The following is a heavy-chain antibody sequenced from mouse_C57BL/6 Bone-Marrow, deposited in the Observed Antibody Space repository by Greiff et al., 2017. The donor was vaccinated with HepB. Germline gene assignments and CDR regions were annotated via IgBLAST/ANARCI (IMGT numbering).Heavy chain of an antibody. CDR2: IDPANGNT. CDR3: ARRWLRGGYAMDY. Sequence: EVQLKQSVAELVRPGDSVKLSCTASGFNIKNTYMHWVKQRPEQGLEWIGRIDPANGNTKYAPKFQGKATITADTSSNTADLQLSSLTSADTAIYYCARRWLRGGYAMDYWSQGTSVTVSS. V-gene: IGHV14-3*01. J-gene: IGHJ4*01. D-gene: IGHD2-2*01. CDR1: GFNIKNTY.